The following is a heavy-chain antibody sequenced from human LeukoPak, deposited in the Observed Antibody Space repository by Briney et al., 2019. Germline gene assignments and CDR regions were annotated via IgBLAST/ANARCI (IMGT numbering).Heavy chain of an antibody. CDR2: IQDDGNDK. CDR1: GFTFSTYD. CDR3: AKDVLRDKTGYFDY. Sequence: PGGSLRLSCSTSGFTFSTYDMHWVRQAPGKGLEWVASIQDDGNDKFYAASEEGRFTISRDNSKSTLYLQMNSLRVEDTAVYYCAKDVLRDKTGYFDYWGQGALVTVSS. D-gene: IGHD1-14*01. V-gene: IGHV3-30*02. J-gene: IGHJ4*02.